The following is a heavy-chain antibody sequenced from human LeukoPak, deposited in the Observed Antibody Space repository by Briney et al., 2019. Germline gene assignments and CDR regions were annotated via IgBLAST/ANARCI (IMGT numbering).Heavy chain of an antibody. CDR1: GYTFTGYY. V-gene: IGHV1-8*03. D-gene: IGHD2-2*01. Sequence: ASVKVSCKASGYTFTGYYMHWVRQAPGQGLEWMGWINPNSGNTGYAQKFQGRVTITRNTSISTAYMELSSLRSEDTAVYYCARLYTLHCSSTSCYPYYYYYYMDVWGKGTTVTVSS. CDR3: ARLYTLHCSSTSCYPYYYYYYMDV. CDR2: INPNSGNT. J-gene: IGHJ6*03.